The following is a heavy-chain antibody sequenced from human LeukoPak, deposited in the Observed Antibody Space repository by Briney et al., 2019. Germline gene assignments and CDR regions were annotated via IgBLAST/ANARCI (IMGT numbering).Heavy chain of an antibody. D-gene: IGHD4-23*01. V-gene: IGHV4-39*07. CDR1: SGSVSTSSYY. CDR2: VYYSGST. Sequence: SETLSLTCTVSSGSVSTSSYYWGWIRQPPGKGLEWIGRVYYSGSTYYNPSLKSRVTISVDTSKNQFSLKLSSVTAADTAVYYCARVPSTTVVTGPHYSFDYWGQGTLVTVSS. J-gene: IGHJ4*02. CDR3: ARVPSTTVVTGPHYSFDY.